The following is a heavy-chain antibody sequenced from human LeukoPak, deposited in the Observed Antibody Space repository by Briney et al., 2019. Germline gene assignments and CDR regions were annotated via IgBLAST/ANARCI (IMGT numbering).Heavy chain of an antibody. V-gene: IGHV3-7*01. D-gene: IGHD2-21*02. CDR3: ARPAYCGGNCYYFPDY. CDR2: IKQDGSEK. Sequence: QPGGSLRLSCAASGFTFSSYWMSWVRQAPGKGLEWVANIKQDGSEKYYVDSVKGRFTISRDNAKNSLYLQMNSLRAEDTAVYYCARPAYCGGNCYYFPDYWGQGTLVTVSS. J-gene: IGHJ4*02. CDR1: GFTFSSYW.